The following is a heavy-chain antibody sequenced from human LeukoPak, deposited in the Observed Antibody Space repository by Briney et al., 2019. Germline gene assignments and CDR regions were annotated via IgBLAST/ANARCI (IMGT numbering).Heavy chain of an antibody. D-gene: IGHD5-18*01. J-gene: IGHJ4*02. CDR3: ARDQRIGGYSYGLTGNFDY. CDR2: ISYDGSNK. Sequence: PGRSLRLSCAASGFTFSSYGMHWVRQAPGKGLEWVAVISYDGSNKYYADSVKGRFTISRDNSKNTLYLQMNSLRTEDTAVYYCARDQRIGGYSYGLTGNFDYWGQGTLVTVSS. CDR1: GFTFSSYG. V-gene: IGHV3-30*03.